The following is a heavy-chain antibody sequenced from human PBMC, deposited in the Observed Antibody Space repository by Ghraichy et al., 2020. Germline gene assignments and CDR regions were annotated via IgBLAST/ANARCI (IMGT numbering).Heavy chain of an antibody. V-gene: IGHV4-59*01. CDR1: GGSISSYY. CDR3: ARDYGEANWFDP. Sequence: SETLSLTCTVSGGSISSYYWSWIRQPPGKGLEWIGYIYYSGSTNYNPSLKSRVTISVDTSKNQFSLKLSSVTAADTAVYYCARDYGEANWFDPWGQGTLVTVSS. D-gene: IGHD4-17*01. CDR2: IYYSGST. J-gene: IGHJ5*02.